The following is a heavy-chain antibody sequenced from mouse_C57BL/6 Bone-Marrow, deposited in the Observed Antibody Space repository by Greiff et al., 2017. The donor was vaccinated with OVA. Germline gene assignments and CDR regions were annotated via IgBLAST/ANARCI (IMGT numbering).Heavy chain of an antibody. Sequence: ESGPGLVKPSQSLSLTCSVTGYSITSGYYWNWIRQFPGNKLEWMGYISYDGSNNYNPSLKNRISITRDTSKNQFFLKLNSVTTEDTATYYCARGVYYGSSYFDYWGQGTTLTVSS. CDR3: ARGVYYGSSYFDY. V-gene: IGHV3-6*01. CDR2: ISYDGSN. D-gene: IGHD1-1*01. J-gene: IGHJ2*01. CDR1: GYSITSGYY.